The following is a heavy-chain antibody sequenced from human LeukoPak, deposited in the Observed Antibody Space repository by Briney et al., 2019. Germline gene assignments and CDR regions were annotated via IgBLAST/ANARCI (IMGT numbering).Heavy chain of an antibody. CDR2: IYYSGST. Sequence: SETLSLTCTVSGGPISSYYWSWIRQPPGKGLEWIGYIYYSGSTNYNPSLKSRVTISVDTSKNQFSLKLSSVTAADTAVYYCARVGEGFDYYDSSGYFPYFDYWGQGTLVTVSS. J-gene: IGHJ4*02. D-gene: IGHD3-22*01. CDR3: ARVGEGFDYYDSSGYFPYFDY. V-gene: IGHV4-59*01. CDR1: GGPISSYY.